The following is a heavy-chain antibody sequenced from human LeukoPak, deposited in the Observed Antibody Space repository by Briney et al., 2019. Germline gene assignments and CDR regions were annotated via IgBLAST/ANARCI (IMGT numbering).Heavy chain of an antibody. CDR3: ARETSQKGAHYMDV. D-gene: IGHD3-16*01. CDR1: GGSISSSSYY. Sequence: SETLSLTCTVSGGSISSSSYYWGWIRQPPGKGLKWIGNIYYSGYTTYSPSLRSRVTISVDTSKNQFSLKLSSVTAADTAVYYCARETSQKGAHYMDVWGKGTTITISS. CDR2: IYYSGYT. V-gene: IGHV4-61*01. J-gene: IGHJ6*03.